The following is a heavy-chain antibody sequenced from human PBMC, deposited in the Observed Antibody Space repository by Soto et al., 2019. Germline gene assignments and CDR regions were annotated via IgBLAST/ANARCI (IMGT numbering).Heavy chain of an antibody. V-gene: IGHV4-31*03. D-gene: IGHD2-15*01. J-gene: IGHJ4*02. CDR2: IYWSGST. CDR1: AGSTNSGGYY. CDR3: ASSKLPVPAY. Sequence: SETLSLTCTVSAGSTNSGGYYWSWVRQHPGQGLEWIGHIYWSGSTSFNPSLKSRVSILLDTPKNQFSLKLSSVTAADTAVYFCASSKLPVPAYWGQGALVTVSS.